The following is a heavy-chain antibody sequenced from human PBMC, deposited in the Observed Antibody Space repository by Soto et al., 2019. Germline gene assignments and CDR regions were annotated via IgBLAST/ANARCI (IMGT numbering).Heavy chain of an antibody. V-gene: IGHV4-39*01. Sequence: QLQLQESGPGLVKPSETLSLTCTVSGGSISSSSYYWGWIRQPPGKGLEWIGSIYYSGSTYYNPSLQSRVTISVDTSKNQFSLKLSSVTAADTAVYYCARQGLGIAAAGADYFDYWGQGTLVTVSS. CDR3: ARQGLGIAAAGADYFDY. CDR1: GGSISSSSYY. D-gene: IGHD6-13*01. CDR2: IYYSGST. J-gene: IGHJ4*02.